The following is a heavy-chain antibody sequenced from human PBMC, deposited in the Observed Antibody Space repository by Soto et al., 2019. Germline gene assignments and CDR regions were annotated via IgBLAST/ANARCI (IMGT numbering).Heavy chain of an antibody. CDR1: GFPFRGFA. D-gene: IGHD1-1*01. J-gene: IGHJ4*02. CDR3: AKAGTHSYFDC. Sequence: EVQLLESGGGLVQPGGSLSLSCLASGFPFRGFALPWVRQAPGKGLEWVSSISISADNTYYADSVKGRFTISRDNSKNTFYLQMSSLRADDTAEYYCAKAGTHSYFDCWGQGTLVSVSS. CDR2: ISISADNT. V-gene: IGHV3-23*01.